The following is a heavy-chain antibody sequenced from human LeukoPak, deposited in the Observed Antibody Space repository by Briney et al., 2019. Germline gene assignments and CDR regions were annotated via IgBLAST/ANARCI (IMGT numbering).Heavy chain of an antibody. CDR3: PKDIHYFQSAY. Sequence: GGSLRLSCAASGFTFSNHWMIWVRQAPGKGLEWVASIKQDGSEKQYVGSVRGRFTIPRDNANNLLALQMNSLTAEDTAVYYCPKDIHYFQSAYWSQATLVTVSS. CDR2: IKQDGSEK. CDR1: GFTFSNHW. D-gene: IGHD3-10*01. J-gene: IGHJ4*02. V-gene: IGHV3-7*01.